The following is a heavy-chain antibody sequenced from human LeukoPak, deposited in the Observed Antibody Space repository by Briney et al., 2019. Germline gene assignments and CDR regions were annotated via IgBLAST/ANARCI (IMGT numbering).Heavy chain of an antibody. V-gene: IGHV3-48*01. CDR3: VRELAT. J-gene: IGHJ4*02. Sequence: GGSLRLSCAGSGSSFNTYRMNWIRQAPGKGLEWISYISSSGSTIYYADSVKGRFTISRDNAKNSLYLQMNSLRAEDTAVYYCVRELATWGQGTLVTVSS. D-gene: IGHD6-6*01. CDR2: ISSSGSTI. CDR1: GSSFNTYR.